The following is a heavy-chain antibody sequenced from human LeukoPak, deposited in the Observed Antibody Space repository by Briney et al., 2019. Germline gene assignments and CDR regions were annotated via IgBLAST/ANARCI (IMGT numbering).Heavy chain of an antibody. CDR3: AKDSFTYGDYEYYYYGMDV. D-gene: IGHD4-17*01. CDR2: ISGSGGST. CDR1: GFTFSSYA. J-gene: IGHJ6*02. Sequence: GGSLRLSCAASGFTFSSYAMSWVRQAPGKGLEWASAISGSGGSTYYADSVKGRFTISRDNSKNTLYLQMNSLRAEDTAVYYCAKDSFTYGDYEYYYYGMDVWGQGTTVTVSS. V-gene: IGHV3-23*01.